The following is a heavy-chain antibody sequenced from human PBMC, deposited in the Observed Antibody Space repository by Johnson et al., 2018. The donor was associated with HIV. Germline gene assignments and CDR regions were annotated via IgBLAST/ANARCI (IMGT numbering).Heavy chain of an antibody. J-gene: IGHJ3*02. V-gene: IGHV3-11*04. D-gene: IGHD3-22*01. CDR3: ARYHYYDSRLNDAFDI. Sequence: VHLVESGGGLVKPGGSLRLSCAASGLTFSDYYMSWIRQAPGKGLEWVSYISSSGSTIYYADSVKGRFTISRDNAKNSLYLQMNSLRAEDTAVYYCARYHYYDSRLNDAFDIWGQGTMVTVSS. CDR2: ISSSGSTI. CDR1: GLTFSDYY.